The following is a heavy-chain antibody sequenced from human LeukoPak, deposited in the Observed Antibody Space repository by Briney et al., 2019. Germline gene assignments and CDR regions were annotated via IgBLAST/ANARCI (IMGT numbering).Heavy chain of an antibody. J-gene: IGHJ4*02. D-gene: IGHD6-13*01. Sequence: GGSLRLSCAASGFTFSSYAMSWVRQAPGKGLEWVSAISGSGGSTYYADSVKGRFTISRDNSKNTLYLQMNSLRAEDTAVYYCARPSSGWYYFDYWGQGTLVTVSS. CDR3: ARPSSGWYYFDY. CDR2: ISGSGGST. V-gene: IGHV3-23*01. CDR1: GFTFSSYA.